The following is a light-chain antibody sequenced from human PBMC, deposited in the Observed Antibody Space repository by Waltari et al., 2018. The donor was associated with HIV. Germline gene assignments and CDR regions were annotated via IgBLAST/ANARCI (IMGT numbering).Light chain of an antibody. CDR1: SMTVGGYNL. Sequence: QSALTQPASVSGSPGQSIPISSPGTSMTVGGYNLFSWYQHHPDKAPKLMIYGVSKRPSGVSNRFSGSKSGNTASLTISGLQAEDEADYYCCAYAGSTTYVIFGGGTKLTVL. V-gene: IGLV2-23*02. J-gene: IGLJ2*01. CDR2: GVS. CDR3: CAYAGSTTYVI.